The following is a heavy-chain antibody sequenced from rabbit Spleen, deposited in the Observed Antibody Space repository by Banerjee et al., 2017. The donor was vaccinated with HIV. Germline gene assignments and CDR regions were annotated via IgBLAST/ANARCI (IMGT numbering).Heavy chain of an antibody. CDR1: GVSFSISSY. D-gene: IGHD1-1*01. Sequence: QSLEESGGDLVKSGASLTLTCTASGVSFSISSYMCWVRLAPGKGLEWIACIDAGSSGFTYFATWAKGRFTISKTSSTTVTLQMTSLTAADTATYFCARDLTGVIGWNFGCWGPGTLVTVS. CDR3: ARDLTGVIGWNFGC. J-gene: IGHJ2*01. V-gene: IGHV1S40*01. CDR2: IDAGSSGFT.